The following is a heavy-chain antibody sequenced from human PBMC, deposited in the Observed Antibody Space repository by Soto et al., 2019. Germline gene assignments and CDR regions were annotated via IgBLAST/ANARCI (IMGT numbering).Heavy chain of an antibody. Sequence: PRWSLRLSCASSVFTFISYAMHWVRQAPGKGLEWVAVIWYDGGNKYYADSVKGRFTISRDNSKNTLYLQMNSLRAEDTALYYCARDTVEVTATSYYYGMDVWGRGTTVTVSS. CDR1: VFTFISYA. D-gene: IGHD2-15*01. CDR2: IWYDGGNK. J-gene: IGHJ6*02. V-gene: IGHV3-33*01. CDR3: ARDTVEVTATSYYYGMDV.